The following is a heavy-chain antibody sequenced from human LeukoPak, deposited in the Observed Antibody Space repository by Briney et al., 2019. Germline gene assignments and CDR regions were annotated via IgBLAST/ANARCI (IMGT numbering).Heavy chain of an antibody. CDR2: ISSSSITI. Sequence: GGSLRLSCAASGFTFSSYSMNWDRQAPGKGLEWVSYISSSSITIYYADSVKGRFTISRDNAKNSLYLQVNSLRAEDTAVYYCARPASDAFDFWGQGTRVTVSS. V-gene: IGHV3-48*04. CDR1: GFTFSSYS. J-gene: IGHJ3*01. CDR3: ARPASDAFDF.